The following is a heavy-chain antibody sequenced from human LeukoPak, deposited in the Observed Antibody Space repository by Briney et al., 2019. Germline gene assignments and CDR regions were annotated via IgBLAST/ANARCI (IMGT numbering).Heavy chain of an antibody. J-gene: IGHJ4*02. V-gene: IGHV3-23*01. D-gene: IGHD6-13*01. CDR3: ARGAYSSSWYFDY. Sequence: GGTLRLSCAASGFTFSSYGMNWVRQAPGKGLEWVSTISGSGTSTYYADSVKGRFTISRDNSKNTLYLQMNSLRAEDTAVYYCARGAYSSSWYFDYWGQGTLVTVSS. CDR1: GFTFSSYG. CDR2: ISGSGTST.